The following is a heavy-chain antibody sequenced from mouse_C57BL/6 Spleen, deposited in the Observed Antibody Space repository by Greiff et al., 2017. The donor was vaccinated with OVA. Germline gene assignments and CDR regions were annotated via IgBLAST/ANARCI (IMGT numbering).Heavy chain of an antibody. J-gene: IGHJ1*03. Sequence: KESCKASGYTFTSYWMDWVKQRPGQGLEWIGNIYPSDSETHYNQKFKDKATLTVDKSSSTAYMQLSSLTSEDSAVYYCARSRDYGSSSWYFDVWGTGTTVTVSS. CDR3: ARSRDYGSSSWYFDV. V-gene: IGHV1-61*01. CDR1: GYTFTSYW. D-gene: IGHD1-1*01. CDR2: IYPSDSET.